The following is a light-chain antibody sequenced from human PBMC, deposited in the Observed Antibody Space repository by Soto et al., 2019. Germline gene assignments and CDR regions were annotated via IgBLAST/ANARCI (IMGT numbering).Light chain of an antibody. V-gene: IGKV3-15*01. CDR3: QQYNNWPQT. J-gene: IGKJ1*01. Sequence: EIVMTQSPATLSVSPGERATLSCRASQSVSSNLAWYQQKPGQAPRLLIYGASTRATGIPARFSGSGSGTEFPLTISSLQSEYVAVYYCQQYNNWPQTFGQGTKVEIK. CDR1: QSVSSN. CDR2: GAS.